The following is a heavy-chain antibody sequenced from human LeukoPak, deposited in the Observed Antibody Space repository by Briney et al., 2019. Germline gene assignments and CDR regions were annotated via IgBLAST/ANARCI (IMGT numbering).Heavy chain of an antibody. CDR2: ISYDGPNK. J-gene: IGHJ4*02. V-gene: IGHV3-30*04. CDR1: GFTFSNHA. CDR3: ARRHHYASKEIDY. D-gene: IGHD3-22*01. Sequence: PGGSLRLSCAASGFTFSNHAMHWVRQAPGKGLEWVAVISYDGPNKYYADSVKGRFTISRDNSKNTLYLQMNSLRAEDTAVYYCARRHHYASKEIDYWGQGTLVTVSS.